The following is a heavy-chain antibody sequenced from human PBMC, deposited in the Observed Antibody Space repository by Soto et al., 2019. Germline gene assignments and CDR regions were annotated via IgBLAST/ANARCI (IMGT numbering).Heavy chain of an antibody. CDR1: GFSFSSYG. CDR3: ARGASSNHNNMDV. Sequence: QVQLVESGGGVVQPGRSLRLSCAASGFSFSSYGIHWVRQAPGKGLEWVAVVWYDGSLNFYADSVKGRFTISRDNSKDMVYLQMISLRAEETAVYYCARGASSNHNNMDVWGQGTAVTVSS. V-gene: IGHV3-33*01. CDR2: VWYDGSLN. D-gene: IGHD4-4*01. J-gene: IGHJ6*02.